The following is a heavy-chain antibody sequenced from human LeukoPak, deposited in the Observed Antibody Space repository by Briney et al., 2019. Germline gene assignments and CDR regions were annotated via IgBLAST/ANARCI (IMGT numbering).Heavy chain of an antibody. Sequence: GGSLRLSCAASGFTFSSYSMNWVRQAPGKGLEWVSSISSSSSYIYYADSVKGRFTISRDNARNTLYPQMNNLRAEDTAVYYCARGESSSWYDWGQGTLVTVSS. CDR2: ISSSSSYI. CDR1: GFTFSSYS. J-gene: IGHJ4*02. CDR3: ARGESSSWYD. D-gene: IGHD6-13*01. V-gene: IGHV3-21*01.